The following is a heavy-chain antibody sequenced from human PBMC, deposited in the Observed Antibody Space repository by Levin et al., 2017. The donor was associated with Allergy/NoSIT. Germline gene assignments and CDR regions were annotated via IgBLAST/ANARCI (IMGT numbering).Heavy chain of an antibody. CDR2: IYHSGST. D-gene: IGHD6-13*01. CDR3: ASADLSGSWTDY. CDR1: GGSISSSNW. V-gene: IGHV4-4*02. J-gene: IGHJ4*02. Sequence: SETLSLTCAVSGGSISSSNWWSWVRQPPGKGLEWIGEIYHSGSTNYNPSLKSRVTISVDKSKNQFSLKLSSVTAADTAVYYCASADLSGSWTDYWGQGTLVTVSS.